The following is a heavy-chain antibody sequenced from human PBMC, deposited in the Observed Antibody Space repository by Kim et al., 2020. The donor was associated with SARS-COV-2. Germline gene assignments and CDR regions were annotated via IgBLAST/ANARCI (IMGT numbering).Heavy chain of an antibody. D-gene: IGHD1-26*01. CDR3: ASLRGVGAPNDALDI. V-gene: IGHV4-39*01. Sequence: PSLKSRVTIPVGTSKNQFSLKLSSVAAADTAVYYCASLRGVGAPNDALDIWGQGTMVTVSS. J-gene: IGHJ3*02.